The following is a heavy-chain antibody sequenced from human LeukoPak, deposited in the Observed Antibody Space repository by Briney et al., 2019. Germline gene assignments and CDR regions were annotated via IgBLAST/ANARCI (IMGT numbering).Heavy chain of an antibody. Sequence: PGGSLRLSCAASGFTFSNAWMSWVRQAPGKGLEWVGRIKSKTDGGTTDYAAPVKGRFTISRDDSKNTLYLQMNSLKTEDTAVYYCTTSLVPAAIGYSSSWYTIQGFFYWGQGTLVTVSS. J-gene: IGHJ4*02. CDR1: GFTFSNAW. D-gene: IGHD6-13*01. CDR2: IKSKTDGGTT. V-gene: IGHV3-15*01. CDR3: TTSLVPAAIGYSSSWYTIQGFFY.